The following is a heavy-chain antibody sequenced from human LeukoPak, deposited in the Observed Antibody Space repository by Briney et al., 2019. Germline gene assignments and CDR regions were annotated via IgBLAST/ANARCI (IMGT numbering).Heavy chain of an antibody. CDR1: GGSIRSTNW. J-gene: IGHJ3*02. D-gene: IGHD3-10*01. CDR2: ISLSGQT. Sequence: KPSETLSLTCGVSGGSIRSTNWWSWVRQPPGQGLEWIGEISLSGQTNFNPSLNGRVTMSLDESRNQLSLKLTSVTAADTAIYYCSRVEWFGELSPFDIWGQGTMVTVSS. V-gene: IGHV4/OR15-8*02. CDR3: SRVEWFGELSPFDI.